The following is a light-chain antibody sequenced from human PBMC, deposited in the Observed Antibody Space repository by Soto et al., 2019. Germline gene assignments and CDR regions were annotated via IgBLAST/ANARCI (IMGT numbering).Light chain of an antibody. Sequence: QSVLTQPPSVSGAPGQRVTISCTGNNSNLGAGYDVHWYQPLPGAAPKLVVFGNRNRPSGVPERFSGSKSGTSASLAITGLQAEDEADYYCQAYDYSLTAFVFGGGTKLTVL. CDR3: QAYDYSLTAFV. V-gene: IGLV1-40*01. CDR1: NSNLGAGYD. CDR2: GNR. J-gene: IGLJ3*02.